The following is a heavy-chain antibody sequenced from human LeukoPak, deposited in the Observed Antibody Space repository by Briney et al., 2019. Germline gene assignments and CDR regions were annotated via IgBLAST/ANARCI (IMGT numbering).Heavy chain of an antibody. J-gene: IGHJ4*02. Sequence: ASVKVSCKASGYTFTSYGVSWVRQAPGQGLEWMGWISAYNGNTNYAQKLQGRVTITRDTSASTAYMELSSLRSEDTAVYYCARGGLGKTAAGTGGDYWGQGTLVTVSS. CDR1: GYTFTSYG. CDR3: ARGGLGKTAAGTGGDY. D-gene: IGHD6-13*01. CDR2: ISAYNGNT. V-gene: IGHV1-18*01.